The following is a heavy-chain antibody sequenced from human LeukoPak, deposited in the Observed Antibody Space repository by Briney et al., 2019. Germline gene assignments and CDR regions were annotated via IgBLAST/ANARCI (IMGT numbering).Heavy chain of an antibody. J-gene: IGHJ4*02. V-gene: IGHV4-34*01. CDR1: GGSFSGYY. CDR3: ARASRYSSSWYSGSAPDY. CDR2: INHSGST. Sequence: PSETLSLTCAVYGGSFSGYYWSWIRQPPGKGLEWIGEINHSGSTNYNPSLKSRVTISVDTSKNQFSLKLSSVTAADTAVYYCARASRYSSSWYSGSAPDYWGQGTLVTVSS. D-gene: IGHD6-13*01.